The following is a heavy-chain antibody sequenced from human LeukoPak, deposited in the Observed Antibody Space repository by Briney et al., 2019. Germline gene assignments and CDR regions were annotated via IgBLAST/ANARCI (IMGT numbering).Heavy chain of an antibody. CDR3: ARTTEGYCRSTSYSWCHYYYMDV. J-gene: IGHJ6*03. Sequence: SETLSLTCTVSGGSISSYYWSWIRQPPGKGLQWIGYIYYSGGTNYNPSLKSRVTISVDTSKNQFSLKLSSVTAADTAVYYCARTTEGYCRSTSYSWCHYYYMDVWGKGTTVTVSS. CDR2: IYYSGGT. CDR1: GGSISSYY. V-gene: IGHV4-59*01. D-gene: IGHD2-2*01.